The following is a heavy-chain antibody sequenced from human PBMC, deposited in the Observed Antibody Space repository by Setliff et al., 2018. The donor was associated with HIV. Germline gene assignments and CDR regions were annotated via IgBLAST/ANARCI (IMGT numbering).Heavy chain of an antibody. J-gene: IGHJ6*03. Sequence: SVKVSCKASGGSFNGQALNWVRLAPRQGLQWMGGYIPTLHITRYAEDIQRARVTISADTSTGAIYLDLRGLRVDDTAVYYCASHNRETADDLLTAYYNYYYYTDVWGKGTTVTVSS. CDR2: YIPTLHIT. CDR3: ASHNRETADDLLTAYYNYYYYTDV. D-gene: IGHD3-9*01. CDR1: GGSFNGQA. V-gene: IGHV1-69*10.